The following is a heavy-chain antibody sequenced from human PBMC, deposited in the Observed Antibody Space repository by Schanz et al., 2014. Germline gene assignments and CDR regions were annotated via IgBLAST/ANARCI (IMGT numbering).Heavy chain of an antibody. V-gene: IGHV3-7*01. D-gene: IGHD2-21*01. Sequence: VQLVESGGGLVMPGGSLRLSCAASGFTFNGAYMTWVRQAPGKGLEWVANIKQDGSDKHYVDSVKGRFTISRDNAKNSLYLQMNSLRAEDTAVYYCARDDSPSTKPFDSWGQGTLVSVSS. CDR1: GFTFNGAY. J-gene: IGHJ4*02. CDR3: ARDDSPSTKPFDS. CDR2: IKQDGSDK.